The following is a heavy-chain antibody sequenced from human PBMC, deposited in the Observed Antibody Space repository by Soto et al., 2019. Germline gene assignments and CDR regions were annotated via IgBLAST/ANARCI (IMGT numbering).Heavy chain of an antibody. J-gene: IGHJ5*02. Sequence: QVQLQESGPGLVNPSGTLSLTCAVSGGSITSNWWSWVRQPPGKGLEWIGEIHHSGSFNYNPSLRSPVNISIDKSKNQLSLKLTSVTAADTAVHYCVRHAWYRFDPWGQGTLVTVSS. CDR1: GGSITSNW. CDR2: IHHSGSF. D-gene: IGHD6-13*01. V-gene: IGHV4-4*02. CDR3: VRHAWYRFDP.